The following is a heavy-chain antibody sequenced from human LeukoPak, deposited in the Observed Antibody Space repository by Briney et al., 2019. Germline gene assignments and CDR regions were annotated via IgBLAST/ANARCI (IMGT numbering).Heavy chain of an antibody. Sequence: PSETLSLTCTVSGGSISSYYWSWIRQPPGKGLEWIGYIYYSGSTNYNPSLKSRVTISVDTSKNQFSLKLSSVTAADTAVYYCARVAIKTLYFDYWGQGTLVTVSS. V-gene: IGHV4-59*01. CDR1: GGSISSYY. CDR2: IYYSGST. J-gene: IGHJ4*02. D-gene: IGHD3-3*02. CDR3: ARVAIKTLYFDY.